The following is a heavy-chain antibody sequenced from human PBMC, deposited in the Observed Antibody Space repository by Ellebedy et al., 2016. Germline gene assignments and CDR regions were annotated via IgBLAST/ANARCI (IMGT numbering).Heavy chain of an antibody. D-gene: IGHD2-15*01. V-gene: IGHV3-30*18. J-gene: IGHJ6*02. Sequence: GGSLRLXXAASGFTFSSYGMHWVRQAPGKGLEWVAVISYDGSNKYYADSVKGRFTISRDNSKNTLYLQMNSLRAEDTAVYYCAKGEAGYCSGGSCYYYYGMDVWGQGTTVTVSS. CDR3: AKGEAGYCSGGSCYYYYGMDV. CDR1: GFTFSSYG. CDR2: ISYDGSNK.